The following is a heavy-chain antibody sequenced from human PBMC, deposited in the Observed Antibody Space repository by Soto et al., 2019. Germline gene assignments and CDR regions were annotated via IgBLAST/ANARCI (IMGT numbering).Heavy chain of an antibody. D-gene: IGHD2-21*01. V-gene: IGHV1-2*02. CDR1: GYTFTGYY. CDR3: ASPRELSYSYFSFFTLDV. CDR2: IHLNSGGT. Sequence: GASVKVSCKASGYTFTGYYVHWVRQAPGHGLEWRGWIHLNSGGTNYAKSFQGRVTMTTDMSVSTVYMEMTGLSSDVTAVYYCASPRELSYSYFSFFTLDVWGQGTTVTVSS. J-gene: IGHJ6*02.